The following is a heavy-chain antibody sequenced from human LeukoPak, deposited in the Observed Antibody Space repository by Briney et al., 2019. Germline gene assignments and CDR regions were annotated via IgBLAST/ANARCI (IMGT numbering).Heavy chain of an antibody. D-gene: IGHD7-27*01. CDR1: GFTFSRYT. CDR2: ISSSSSYK. V-gene: IGHV3-21*01. J-gene: IGHJ3*02. Sequence: GGSLRLSCAVSGFTFSRYTMNWVRQAPGKGLEWVSSISSSSSYKKYADSVKGRFTISRDNAKNSLYLQMNSLRAEDTAVYYCASRPEANWGSQDAFDIWGQGTMVTISS. CDR3: ASRPEANWGSQDAFDI.